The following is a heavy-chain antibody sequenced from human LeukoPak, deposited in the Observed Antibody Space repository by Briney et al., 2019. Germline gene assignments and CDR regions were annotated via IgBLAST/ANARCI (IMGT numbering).Heavy chain of an antibody. J-gene: IGHJ3*02. D-gene: IGHD4-23*01. CDR1: GFTFRNYA. CDR3: ARDSVVTYRMDAFDI. Sequence: SGGPLRLSCERSGFTFRNYAVSWVRQAPGKGLEWVSGIGGGGVSRYYADSVEGRFTISRDNSKNTLYLQMNSLRAEDTAVYYCARDSVVTYRMDAFDIWGQGTMVTVSS. V-gene: IGHV3-23*01. CDR2: IGGGGVSR.